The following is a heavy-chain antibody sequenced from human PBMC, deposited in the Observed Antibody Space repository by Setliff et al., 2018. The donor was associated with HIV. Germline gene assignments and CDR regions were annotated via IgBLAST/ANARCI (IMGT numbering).Heavy chain of an antibody. V-gene: IGHV5-51*01. Sequence: PGESLKISCKGSGYSFNSNWIGWVRQMPGKGLEWMGIIYPGDSDARYSPSFQGQVTISADKSISTAYLQWSSLQASDTAMYYCARAGSGSYYNAPHYWGQGALVNVSS. CDR2: IYPGDSDA. J-gene: IGHJ4*02. CDR3: ARAGSGSYYNAPHY. D-gene: IGHD3-10*01. CDR1: GYSFNSNW.